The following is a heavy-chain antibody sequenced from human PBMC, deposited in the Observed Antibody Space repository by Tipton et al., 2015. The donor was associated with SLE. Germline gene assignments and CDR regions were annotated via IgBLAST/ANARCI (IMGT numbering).Heavy chain of an antibody. V-gene: IGHV4-59*11. D-gene: IGHD2-21*01. CDR3: ARSAFCGGDCYFD. J-gene: IGHJ4*02. CDR2: IYYSVTT. Sequence: TLSLTCTVPGGSIGTHYWSWIRQPPGKGLEYIGFIYYSVTTHYNPSLKSRVTISADTSKNQFSLRLTSVTAADTAVYYCARSAFCGGDCYFDWGQGTLVTVSS. CDR1: GGSIGTHY.